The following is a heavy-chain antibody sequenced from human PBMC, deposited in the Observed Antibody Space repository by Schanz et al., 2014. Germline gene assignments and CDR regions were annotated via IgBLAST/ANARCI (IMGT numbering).Heavy chain of an antibody. CDR2: IYSTGST. J-gene: IGHJ5*01. D-gene: IGHD3-10*01. CDR3: ARDMVENWFDS. CDR1: GGSISSGSYY. Sequence: QVQLQESGPGLVKPSQTLSLTCTVSGGSISSGSYYWSWIRQPAGKGLEWIGRIYSTGSTNYNPSLKSRVTISKAPSKTQFSLKLPSVTAADTAVYYCARDMVENWFDSWGQGTLVTVSS. V-gene: IGHV4-61*02.